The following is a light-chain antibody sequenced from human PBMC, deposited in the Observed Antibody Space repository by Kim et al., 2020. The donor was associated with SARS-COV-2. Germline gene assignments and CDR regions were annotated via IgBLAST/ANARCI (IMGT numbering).Light chain of an antibody. CDR3: QVWNSGSVHPGV. Sequence: SYELTQPPSVSVAPGKTASITCEGTIIGRKSVHWYQQKPGQAPILVIYYDSDRPSGIPGRFSGSDSGNTATLTIGRVEAGDEADYYCQVWNSGSVHPGVLGEGTQLTVL. J-gene: IGLJ2*01. CDR1: IIGRKS. V-gene: IGLV3-21*04. CDR2: YDS.